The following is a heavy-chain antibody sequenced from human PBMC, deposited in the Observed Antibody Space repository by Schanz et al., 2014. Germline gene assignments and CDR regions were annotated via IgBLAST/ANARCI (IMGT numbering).Heavy chain of an antibody. D-gene: IGHD3-3*01. CDR1: GFTFSTYG. J-gene: IGHJ4*02. Sequence: EVQLVESGGGLVQPGGSLRLSCAASGFTFSTYGMHWVRQAPGKGLEWVANIKQDESERSYVDSVKGRFTISRDNAKNSLYLQMNSLRAEDTAVYYCARDKGGYYPFDYWGQGTRVTVSA. V-gene: IGHV3-7*01. CDR2: IKQDESER. CDR3: ARDKGGYYPFDY.